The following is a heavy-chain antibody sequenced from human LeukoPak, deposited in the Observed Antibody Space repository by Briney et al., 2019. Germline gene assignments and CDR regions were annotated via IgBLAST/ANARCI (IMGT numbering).Heavy chain of an antibody. CDR2: INPSGGST. CDR1: GYTFTSYY. Sequence: ASVKVSCKASGYTFTSYYMHWVRQAPGQGLEWMGIINPSGGSTSYAQKFQGRVTMTRDTSTSTVYMELSSLRSEDTAVYYCARDFIAAAGKGNFDYWGQGTLVTVSS. D-gene: IGHD6-13*01. CDR3: ARDFIAAAGKGNFDY. J-gene: IGHJ4*02. V-gene: IGHV1-46*01.